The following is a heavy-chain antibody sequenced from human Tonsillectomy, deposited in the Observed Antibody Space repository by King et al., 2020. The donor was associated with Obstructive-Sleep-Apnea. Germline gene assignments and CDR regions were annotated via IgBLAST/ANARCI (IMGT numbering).Heavy chain of an antibody. CDR1: VFTVSSNY. CDR2: IYSGGNT. V-gene: IGHV3-66*01. Sequence: VQLVESGGGLVQPGGSLRLSCAASVFTVSSNYMSWVRQAPGKGLEWVSVIYSGGNTYYADSVKGRFTISRDNSKNTLYLQMNSLRAEDTAVYYCHVSAGTDFDYWGQGTLVTVFS. CDR3: HVSAGTDFDY. J-gene: IGHJ4*02. D-gene: IGHD6-13*01.